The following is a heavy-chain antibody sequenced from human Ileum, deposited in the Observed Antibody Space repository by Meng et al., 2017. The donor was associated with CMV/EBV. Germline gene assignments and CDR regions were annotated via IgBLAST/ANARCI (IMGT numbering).Heavy chain of an antibody. CDR1: GGTFTSYT. CDR2: FSPISGRT. Sequence: SVKVSCKAHGGTFTSYTITWVRQAPGQGLEWMGRFSPISGRTDYAQKFQDRVTIFADKSATTAFMELTSLTADDTAVYYCANKRGTYGSTDYYYYALDVWGQGTTVTVSS. D-gene: IGHD3-10*01. J-gene: IGHJ6*02. V-gene: IGHV1-69*02. CDR3: ANKRGTYGSTDYYYYALDV.